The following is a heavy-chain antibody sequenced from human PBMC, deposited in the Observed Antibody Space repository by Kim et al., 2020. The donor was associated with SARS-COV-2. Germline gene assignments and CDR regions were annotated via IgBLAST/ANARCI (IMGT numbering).Heavy chain of an antibody. Sequence: SETLSLTCTVSGGSISSYYWSWIRQPPGKGLEWIGYIYYSGSTNYNPSLKSRVTISVDTSKNQFSLKLSSVTAADTAVYYCARVQVAATRFFYGMDVWGQGTTVTVSS. CDR3: ARVQVAATRFFYGMDV. J-gene: IGHJ6*02. V-gene: IGHV4-59*01. D-gene: IGHD2-15*01. CDR1: GGSISSYY. CDR2: IYYSGST.